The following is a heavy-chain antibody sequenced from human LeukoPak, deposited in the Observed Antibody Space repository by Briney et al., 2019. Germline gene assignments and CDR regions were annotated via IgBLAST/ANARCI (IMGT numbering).Heavy chain of an antibody. V-gene: IGHV3-23*01. Sequence: GGSLRLSCAASGFTFSTYAMSWVRQAPGKGLEWVSGISVSGDTTHYADSVKGRFTISRDNSKNTLYLQMNSLRAEDTAVYYCARDIAYDSSGYYSPHFDYWGQGTLVTVSS. CDR2: ISVSGDTT. CDR1: GFTFSTYA. J-gene: IGHJ4*02. CDR3: ARDIAYDSSGYYSPHFDY. D-gene: IGHD3-22*01.